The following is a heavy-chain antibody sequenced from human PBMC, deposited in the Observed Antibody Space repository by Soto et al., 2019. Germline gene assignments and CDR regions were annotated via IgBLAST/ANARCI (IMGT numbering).Heavy chain of an antibody. D-gene: IGHD6-19*01. Sequence: ASVKVSCKASGYSFTNYGVTWVRQAPGQGLEWMGWISAFNGNTHYAQNLQGRVTMTTDASTSTAYMELRSLRSDDTAVYYCARDRGVAPPVAGNTHYYYYMDVWGKGSKVTVSS. CDR2: ISAFNGNT. J-gene: IGHJ6*03. CDR1: GYSFTNYG. V-gene: IGHV1-18*01. CDR3: ARDRGVAPPVAGNTHYYYYMDV.